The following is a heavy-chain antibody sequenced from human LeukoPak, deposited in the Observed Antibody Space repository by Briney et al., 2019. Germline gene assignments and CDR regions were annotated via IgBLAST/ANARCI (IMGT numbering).Heavy chain of an antibody. CDR3: AKDRTSWYYAFDS. V-gene: IGHV3-23*01. D-gene: IGHD6-13*01. J-gene: IGHJ4*02. CDR1: GFSFSSYA. Sequence: GGSLRLSCPTSGFSFSSYALSWVRQAPGKGLEWVSVVSGSGASTYYADSVKGRFTISRDNSKNTVYLQMSSLRDEDTAVYYCAKDRTSWYYAFDSWGQGTLVTVSS. CDR2: VSGSGAST.